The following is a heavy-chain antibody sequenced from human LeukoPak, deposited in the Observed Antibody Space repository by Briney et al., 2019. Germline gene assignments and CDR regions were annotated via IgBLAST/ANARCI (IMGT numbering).Heavy chain of an antibody. CDR2: IYYSGST. D-gene: IGHD5-18*01. CDR1: GGSISSYY. V-gene: IGHV4-59*01. Sequence: SDTLSLTCTVSGGSISSYYWSWIRQPPGKGLEWIGYIYYSGSTNYNPSLKSRVTISVDTSKNQFSLKLSSVTAADTAVYYCARDSEDTAISFDYWGQGTLVTVSS. J-gene: IGHJ4*02. CDR3: ARDSEDTAISFDY.